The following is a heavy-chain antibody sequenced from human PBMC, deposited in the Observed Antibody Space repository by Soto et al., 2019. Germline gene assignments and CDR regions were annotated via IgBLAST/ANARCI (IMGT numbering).Heavy chain of an antibody. CDR3: ARHGYRSRPNNWFDP. CDR2: IDPSDSYT. Sequence: PXASLKISCKGSGYSFTSYWISWVRQMPGKGLEWMGRIDPSDSYTNYSPSFQGHVTIPADKSISTAYLQWSSLKASDTAMYYCARHGYRSRPNNWFDPWGQGTLVTGSS. V-gene: IGHV5-10-1*01. D-gene: IGHD6-13*01. J-gene: IGHJ5*02. CDR1: GYSFTSYW.